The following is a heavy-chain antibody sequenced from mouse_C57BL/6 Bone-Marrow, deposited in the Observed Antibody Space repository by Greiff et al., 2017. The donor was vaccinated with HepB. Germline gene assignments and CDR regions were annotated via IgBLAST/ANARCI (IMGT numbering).Heavy chain of an antibody. Sequence: EVMLVESGGGLVKPGGSLKLSCAASGFTFSDYGMHWVRQAPEKGLEWVAYISSGSSTIYYADTVKGRFTISRDNAKNTLFLPMTSLRSEDTAMYYCARQLLRYWYFDGWGTGTTVTVSS. CDR3: ARQLLRYWYFDG. J-gene: IGHJ1*03. D-gene: IGHD1-1*01. CDR1: GFTFSDYG. CDR2: ISSGSSTI. V-gene: IGHV5-17*01.